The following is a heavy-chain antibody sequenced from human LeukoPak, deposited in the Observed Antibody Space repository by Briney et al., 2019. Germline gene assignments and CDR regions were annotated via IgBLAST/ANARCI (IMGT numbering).Heavy chain of an antibody. CDR1: GFTFSSYA. Sequence: PGGSLRLSCAASGFTFSSYAMSWVRQAPGKGLEWVSAISGSGGSTYYADSVKGRFTISRDNSKNTLYLQMNSLRAEDTAVYYCATAFGELSDAFDIWGQGTMVTVSS. CDR2: ISGSGGST. CDR3: ATAFGELSDAFDI. D-gene: IGHD3-10*01. V-gene: IGHV3-23*01. J-gene: IGHJ3*02.